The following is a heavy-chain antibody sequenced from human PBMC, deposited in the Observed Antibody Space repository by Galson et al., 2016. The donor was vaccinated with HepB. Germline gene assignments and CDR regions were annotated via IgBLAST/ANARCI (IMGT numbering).Heavy chain of an antibody. CDR2: ISYGGGSHK. CDR3: AKALAGGGSDLGGVYGMDV. Sequence: SLRLSCAASGFTFSTYAIHWVRQAPGKGLEWVIVISYGGGSHKYFADSVKGRFTISRDNSKNTVYLQMNSLRAEDTAVYYCAKALAGGGSDLGGVYGMDVWGQGTTVTVPS. V-gene: IGHV3-30-3*01. CDR1: GFTFSTYA. D-gene: IGHD5-12*01. J-gene: IGHJ6*02.